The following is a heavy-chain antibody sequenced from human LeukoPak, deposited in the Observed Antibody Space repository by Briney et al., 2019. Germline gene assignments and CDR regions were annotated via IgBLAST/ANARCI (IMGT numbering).Heavy chain of an antibody. D-gene: IGHD3-22*01. Sequence: GESLKISCKGSGYSFTSYWVGWVRQMPGKGLEWMGIIYPGDSDTRYSPSLQGQVIISADKSISTAYLQWSSLKASDTAMYYCARRTVDSSGYYWFDPWGQGTLVTVSS. CDR3: ARRTVDSSGYYWFDP. CDR1: GYSFTSYW. CDR2: IYPGDSDT. J-gene: IGHJ5*02. V-gene: IGHV5-51*01.